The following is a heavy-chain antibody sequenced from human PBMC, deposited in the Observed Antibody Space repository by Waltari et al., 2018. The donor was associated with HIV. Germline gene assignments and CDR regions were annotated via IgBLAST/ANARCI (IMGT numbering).Heavy chain of an antibody. V-gene: IGHV1-69*01. D-gene: IGHD3-16*02. CDR2: IIPIFGTA. Sequence: QVQLVQSGAEGKKPGSSVQASCKASGGTFRSYAISWVRQDPGQGLEWMGGIIPIFGTANYAQKFQGRVTITADESTRTAYMELSSLRSEDTAVYYCARGSWDYVWGSYQTIRYFDYWGQGTLVTVSS. CDR3: ARGSWDYVWGSYQTIRYFDY. J-gene: IGHJ4*02. CDR1: GGTFRSYA.